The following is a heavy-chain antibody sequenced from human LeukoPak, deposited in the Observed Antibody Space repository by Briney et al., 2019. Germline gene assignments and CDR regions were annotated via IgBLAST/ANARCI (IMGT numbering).Heavy chain of an antibody. CDR2: SIPIFDRT. CDR1: GGTFGSYT. J-gene: IGHJ5*02. D-gene: IGHD3-16*01. CDR3: SGDLNWHHDS. V-gene: IGHV1-69*08. Sequence: ASVKVSCKASGGTFGSYTINWVRQAPGQGLEWMGRSIPIFDRTNYARNFQGRVTITADKPTTTVYMELTSLRSDDTAVYYCSGDLNWHHDSWGQGTLVTVSS.